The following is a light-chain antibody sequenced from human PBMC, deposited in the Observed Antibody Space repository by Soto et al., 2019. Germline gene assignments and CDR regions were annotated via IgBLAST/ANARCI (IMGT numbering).Light chain of an antibody. J-gene: IGKJ3*01. V-gene: IGKV3-15*01. CDR1: QRIGRN. CDR3: QKYSTWPFT. Sequence: EIVMTQFPATLSVSPGERATLSCRASQRIGRNLAWYHQKPGQSPRVLIYDASTRVTGISASFSASGSGTEFTLTITSLQSEDSAVYYCQKYSTWPFTFGPGTRVEIK. CDR2: DAS.